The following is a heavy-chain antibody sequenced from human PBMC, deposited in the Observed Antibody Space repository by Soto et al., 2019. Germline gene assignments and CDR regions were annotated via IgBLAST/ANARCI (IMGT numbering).Heavy chain of an antibody. Sequence: PSETLSLTCAVSGGSISSGGYSWSWIRQPPGKGLEGIGYIYHSGSTYYNPSLKSRVTISVDRTKNQFSLKLSSVTAAATAVYYWARVGPGAATRGPFDYWGQGTLVTVSS. CDR2: IYHSGST. J-gene: IGHJ4*02. CDR3: ARVGPGAATRGPFDY. CDR1: GGSISSGGYS. V-gene: IGHV4-30-2*01. D-gene: IGHD2-15*01.